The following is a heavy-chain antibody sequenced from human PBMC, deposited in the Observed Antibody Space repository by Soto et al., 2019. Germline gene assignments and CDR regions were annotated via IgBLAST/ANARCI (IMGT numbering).Heavy chain of an antibody. J-gene: IGHJ4*02. CDR1: GGSISSGGYY. CDR3: ARDNLGAASGWFYFDY. CDR2: IYYSGST. V-gene: IGHV4-31*03. D-gene: IGHD6-19*01. Sequence: QVQLQESGPGLVKPSQTLSLTCTVSGGSISSGGYYWSWLRQHPGKGLEWIGYIYYSGSTYYDPSLKSRVTISVDTSKNQFSLKLSSVTAADTAVYYCARDNLGAASGWFYFDYWGQGTLVTVSS.